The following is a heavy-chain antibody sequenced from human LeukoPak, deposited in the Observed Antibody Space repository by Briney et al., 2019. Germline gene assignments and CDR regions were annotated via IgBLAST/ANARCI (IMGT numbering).Heavy chain of an antibody. CDR3: ARERVTTTSFDY. J-gene: IGHJ4*02. CDR2: ISPDSTFI. V-gene: IGHV3-21*06. Sequence: PGGSLRLSCAGSGFTFSSDGMNWVRQAPGKGLEWVSSISPDSTFIPQADSVKGRFTISRDNAKNSLYLQMNNLRVEDTAVYYCARERVTTTSFDYWGQGVLVTVSS. D-gene: IGHD2/OR15-2a*01. CDR1: GFTFSSDG.